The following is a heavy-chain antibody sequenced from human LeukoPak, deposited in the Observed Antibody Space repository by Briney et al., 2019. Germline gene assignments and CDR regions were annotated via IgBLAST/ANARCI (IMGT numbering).Heavy chain of an antibody. J-gene: IGHJ4*02. CDR2: INHSGST. Sequence: PSETLSLTCAVYGGSFSGYYWSWIRQPPGKGLEWIGEINHSGSTNYNPSLKSRVTVSDDKSKNQFSLKLNSVTAADTAVYYCARIFRGAYFDYWGQGTLVTVSS. V-gene: IGHV4-34*01. CDR3: ARIFRGAYFDY. CDR1: GGSFSGYY. D-gene: IGHD3-10*01.